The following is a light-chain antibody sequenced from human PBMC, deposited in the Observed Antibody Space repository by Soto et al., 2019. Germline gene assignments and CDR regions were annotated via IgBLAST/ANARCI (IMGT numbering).Light chain of an antibody. V-gene: IGKV1-33*01. J-gene: IGKJ5*01. Sequence: DIQMTQSPSSLSASVGDRVTITCQASQDISNYLNWYQQKPGKAPKLLIHDSSNLQTGVPSRFSGSWSGTNFTFIISGLQPEDIATYYCQQYGYGSLPPVTFGQGTRLDIK. CDR1: QDISNY. CDR2: DSS. CDR3: QQYGYGSLPPVT.